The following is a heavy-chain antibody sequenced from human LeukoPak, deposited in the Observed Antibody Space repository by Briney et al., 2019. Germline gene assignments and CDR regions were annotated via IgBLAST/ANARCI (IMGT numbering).Heavy chain of an antibody. CDR3: ARGRVARFFTGRLSGIPDY. J-gene: IGHJ4*02. D-gene: IGHD1-26*01. CDR2: INHSGST. V-gene: IGHV4-39*07. Sequence: SETLSLTCTVSGGSISSSSYYWGWIRQPPGKGLEWIGEINHSGSTNYNPSLKSRVTISVDTSKNQFSLKLSSVTAADTAVYYCARGRVARFFTGRLSGIPDYWGQGTLVTVSS. CDR1: GGSISSSSYY.